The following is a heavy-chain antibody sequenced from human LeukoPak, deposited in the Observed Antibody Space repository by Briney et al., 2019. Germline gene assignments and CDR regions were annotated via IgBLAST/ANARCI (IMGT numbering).Heavy chain of an antibody. CDR1: GGSFSGYY. V-gene: IGHV4-34*01. CDR3: ARRAKWIQLLLRSYFDY. Sequence: SETLSLTCAVYGGSFSGYYWSWIRQPPGKGLEWIGEINHSGSTNYNPSLKSRATISVDTSKNQFSLKLSSVTAAGTAVYYCARRAKWIQLLLRSYFDYWGQGTLVTVSS. D-gene: IGHD5-18*01. CDR2: INHSGST. J-gene: IGHJ4*02.